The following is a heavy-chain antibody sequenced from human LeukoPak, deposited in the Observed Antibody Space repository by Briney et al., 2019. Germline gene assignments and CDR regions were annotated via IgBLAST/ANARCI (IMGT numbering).Heavy chain of an antibody. V-gene: IGHV3-30*18. J-gene: IGHJ5*02. CDR2: ISYDGSNK. CDR3: AKDGGFDP. Sequence: PGRSRRLSCAASGFTFSSYGMHWVRQAPGKGLEWVAVISYDGSNKYYADSVKGRFTISRDNSKNTLYLQMNSLRAEDTAVYYCAKDGGFDPWGQGTLVTVSS. CDR1: GFTFSSYG. D-gene: IGHD3-10*01.